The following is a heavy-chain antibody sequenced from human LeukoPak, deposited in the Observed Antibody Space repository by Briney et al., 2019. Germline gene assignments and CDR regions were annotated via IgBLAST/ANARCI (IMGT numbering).Heavy chain of an antibody. CDR1: GGSFSGYY. Sequence: SETLSLTCGVSGGSFSGYYWSWIRQSPGKGLEWIGCIYYSGSTYYNPSLKSRVTISVDTSKNQFSLKLSSVTAADTAVYYCARQREYYGSGRGYFDYWGQGTLVTVSS. CDR2: IYYSGST. J-gene: IGHJ4*02. V-gene: IGHV4-59*04. CDR3: ARQREYYGSGRGYFDY. D-gene: IGHD3-10*01.